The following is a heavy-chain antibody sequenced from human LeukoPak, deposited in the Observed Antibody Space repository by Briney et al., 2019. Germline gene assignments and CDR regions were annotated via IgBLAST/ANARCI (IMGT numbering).Heavy chain of an antibody. V-gene: IGHV4-61*02. Sequence: SETLSLTCTVSGGSINSGSYYWSWIRQPAGKGLEWIGRIYTSGSTNYNPSLKSRVTISVDTSKNQFSLKLSSVTAADTAVYYCARDRDSTVTSYYYYYMDVWGKGTTVTVSS. D-gene: IGHD4-11*01. CDR2: IYTSGST. CDR3: ARDRDSTVTSYYYYYMDV. CDR1: GGSINSGSYY. J-gene: IGHJ6*03.